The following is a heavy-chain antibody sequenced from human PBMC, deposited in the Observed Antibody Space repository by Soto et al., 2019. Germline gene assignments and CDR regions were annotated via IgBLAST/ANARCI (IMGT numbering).Heavy chain of an antibody. Sequence: QSQTLSLTCAISGDSVSSNSAAWNWIRQSPSRGLEWLGRTYYRSKWYNDYAVSVKSRITINPDTSKNQFSLQLNSVTPEDTAVYYCARDVLLWFGEFQNAFDIWGQGTMVTVSS. D-gene: IGHD3-10*01. CDR3: ARDVLLWFGEFQNAFDI. CDR1: GDSVSSNSAA. V-gene: IGHV6-1*01. J-gene: IGHJ3*02. CDR2: TYYRSKWYN.